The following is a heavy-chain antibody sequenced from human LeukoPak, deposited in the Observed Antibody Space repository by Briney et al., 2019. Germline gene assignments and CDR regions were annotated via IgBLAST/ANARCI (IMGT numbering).Heavy chain of an antibody. V-gene: IGHV3-7*02. CDR1: GFTFSGSA. Sequence: GGSLRLSCAASGFTFSGSAMHWVRQASGKGLEWVANIKQDGSEKYYVDSVKGRFTISRDNAKNSLYLQMNSLRAEDTAVYYCARGRAMDVWGKGTTVTVSS. J-gene: IGHJ6*04. CDR3: ARGRAMDV. CDR2: IKQDGSEK. D-gene: IGHD3-10*01.